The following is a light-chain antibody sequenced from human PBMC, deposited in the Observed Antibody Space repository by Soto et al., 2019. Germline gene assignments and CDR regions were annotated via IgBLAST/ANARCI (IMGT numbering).Light chain of an antibody. CDR3: QQLHSYPFT. J-gene: IGKJ5*01. CDR2: AAT. V-gene: IGKV1-9*01. CDR1: QGVSSS. Sequence: IQLTQSPPSLSASVGDRVTITCRASQGVSSSLAWYHQQPGKAPKLLIYAATTLQCGVPSRFSGSGSGTDFTLTINSLQPEDFATYYCQQLHSYPFTFGQGTRLEIK.